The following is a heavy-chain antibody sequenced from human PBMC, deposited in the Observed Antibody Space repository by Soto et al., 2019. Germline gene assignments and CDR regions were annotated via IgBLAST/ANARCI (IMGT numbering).Heavy chain of an antibody. CDR3: ASSVVVPSTMNYFDY. J-gene: IGHJ4*02. V-gene: IGHV5-51*01. CDR2: IFPADSDT. CDR1: GYNFIYW. D-gene: IGHD2-15*01. Sequence: GESLKISCKGSGYNFIYWIAWVRQMPGKGLEWMGIIFPADSDTKYSPSFQGQVTISADKSISTAYLQWSSLKASDTAMYYCASSVVVPSTMNYFDYWGQGSLVTVSS.